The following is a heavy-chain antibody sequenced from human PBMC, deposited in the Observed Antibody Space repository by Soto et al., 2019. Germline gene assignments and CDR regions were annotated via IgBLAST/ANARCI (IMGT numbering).Heavy chain of an antibody. Sequence: ASVKVSCKASGYTFTSYDINWVRQATGQGLEWMGWMNANSGNTGYAQKFQGRVTMTTDTSMSTAYMELRSLRSDDTAVYYCARDPYYYGSGSYYRLGFDYWGQGTLVTVSS. CDR3: ARDPYYYGSGSYYRLGFDY. V-gene: IGHV1-8*01. D-gene: IGHD3-10*01. J-gene: IGHJ4*02. CDR2: MNANSGNT. CDR1: GYTFTSYD.